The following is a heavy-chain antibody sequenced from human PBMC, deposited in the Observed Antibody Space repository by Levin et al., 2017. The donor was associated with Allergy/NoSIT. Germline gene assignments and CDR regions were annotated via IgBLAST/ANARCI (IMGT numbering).Heavy chain of an antibody. J-gene: IGHJ4*02. CDR1: GFTFSSYW. CDR2: INGDGSTT. V-gene: IGHV3-74*01. Sequence: HPGGSLRLSCVASGFTFSSYWMHWVRQTPGKGLVCVSRINGDGSTTTYADSVKGRFTISRDNAKNTLYLQMNSLRAEDTAVYYCARARYCTSGDCYSDSWGQGTLVTVSS. CDR3: ARARYCTSGDCYSDS. D-gene: IGHD2-8*01.